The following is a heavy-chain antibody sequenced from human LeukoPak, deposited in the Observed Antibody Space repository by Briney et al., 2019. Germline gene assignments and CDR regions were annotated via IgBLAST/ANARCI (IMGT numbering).Heavy chain of an antibody. J-gene: IGHJ2*01. CDR1: GFIFTNYF. D-gene: IGHD1-1*01. V-gene: IGHV3-7*01. CDR3: AKDASNYFWYFDL. Sequence: GGSLRLSCAASGFIFTNYFMSWVRQAPGKGLEWVASIKHDGSEKYYVDSVRGRFTISRDNTMNSLYLQMSSLRAEDTAVYYCAKDASNYFWYFDLWGRGTLVTVSS. CDR2: IKHDGSEK.